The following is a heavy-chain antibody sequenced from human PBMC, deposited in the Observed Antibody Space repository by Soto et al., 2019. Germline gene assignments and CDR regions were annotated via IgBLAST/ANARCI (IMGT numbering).Heavy chain of an antibody. V-gene: IGHV3-33*01. CDR3: ARALSSSWYYYYGMDV. J-gene: IGHJ6*02. CDR1: GFTFSSYG. Sequence: PGGSLRLSCAASGFTFSSYGMHWVRQAPGKGLEWVAVIWYDGSNKYYADSVKGRFTISRDNSKNTLYLQMNSLRAEDTAVYYCARALSSSWYYYYGMDVWGQGTTVTVSS. CDR2: IWYDGSNK. D-gene: IGHD6-13*01.